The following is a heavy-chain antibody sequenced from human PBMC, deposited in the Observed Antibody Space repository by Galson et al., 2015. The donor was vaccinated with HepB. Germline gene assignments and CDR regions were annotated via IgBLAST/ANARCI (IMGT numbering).Heavy chain of an antibody. Sequence: SLRLSCAASGFTFSSYAMSWVRQAPGKGLEWVSAISGSGGSTYYADSVKGRFTTSRDNSKNTLYLQMNSLRAEDTAVYYCANPPPGVQLWLVNYWGQGTLVTVSS. CDR3: ANPPPGVQLWLVNY. J-gene: IGHJ4*02. CDR1: GFTFSSYA. V-gene: IGHV3-23*01. CDR2: ISGSGGST. D-gene: IGHD5-18*01.